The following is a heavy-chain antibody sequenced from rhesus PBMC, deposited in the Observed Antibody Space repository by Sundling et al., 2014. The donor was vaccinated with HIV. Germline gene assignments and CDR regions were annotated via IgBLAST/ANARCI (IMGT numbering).Heavy chain of an antibody. CDR3: ARDGTGDFEY. J-gene: IGHJ4*01. Sequence: QVQLQEAGPAVVKPSETLSLTCAVSGGSISSRNWWNWIRQSPGKGLEWIGGIDGSDGTTEYNPSLKSRVTVSKDTSKNQFSLKLSSVTAADTAVYYCARDGTGDFEYWGQGVLVTVSS. CDR2: IDGSDGTT. V-gene: IGHV4-93*01. CDR1: GGSISSRNW. D-gene: IGHD1-20*01.